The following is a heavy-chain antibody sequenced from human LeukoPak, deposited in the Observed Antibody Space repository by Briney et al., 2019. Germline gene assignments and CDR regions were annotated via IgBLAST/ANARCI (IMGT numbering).Heavy chain of an antibody. V-gene: IGHV3-33*01. D-gene: IGHD3-10*01. J-gene: IGHJ4*02. CDR1: GFIFSHFG. Sequence: QPGGSLRLSCATSGFIFSHFGMHWVRQAPGKGLEWVAAIQSDGSQEYFADSVKGRSTISGDKSKSTMYLQIDTLRAEDTAVYYCSRDSCLIKTCLHYWRQGTLVTVSS. CDR3: SRDSCLIKTCLHY. CDR2: IQSDGSQE.